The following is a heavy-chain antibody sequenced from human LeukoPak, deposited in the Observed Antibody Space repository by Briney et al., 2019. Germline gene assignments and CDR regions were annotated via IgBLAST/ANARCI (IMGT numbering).Heavy chain of an antibody. V-gene: IGHV3-53*01. CDR3: ARVWELSFDY. Sequence: GGSLRLSCAASGFSVSSDHMSWVPQAPGKGLEWVSVFYNDGRTYYADSVKGRFTFSRDNSKNTLYLQMNSLRAEDTAVYYCARVWELSFDYWGQGTLVTVSS. CDR2: FYNDGRT. CDR1: GFSVSSDH. J-gene: IGHJ4*02. D-gene: IGHD3-16*02.